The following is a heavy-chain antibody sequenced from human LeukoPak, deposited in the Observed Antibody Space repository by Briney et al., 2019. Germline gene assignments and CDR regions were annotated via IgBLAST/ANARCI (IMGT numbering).Heavy chain of an antibody. V-gene: IGHV3-48*03. J-gene: IGHJ4*02. D-gene: IGHD3-22*01. CDR1: GFTFSSFE. CDR3: ARSSGSYRPFDS. CDR2: ISHTFDI. Sequence: GGSLRLSCAASGFTFSSFEVNWVRQAPGKGLEWISHISHTFDIKYADSVKGRFTISRDNAKNSQYLQMTSLRAQDTGIYYCARSSGSYRPFDSWGQGTLVIDSS.